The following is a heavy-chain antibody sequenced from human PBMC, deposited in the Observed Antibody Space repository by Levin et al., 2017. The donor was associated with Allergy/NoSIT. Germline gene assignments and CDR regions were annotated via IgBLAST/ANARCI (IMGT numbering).Heavy chain of an antibody. CDR3: TTVSAMGTYDAFDI. V-gene: IGHV3-15*01. D-gene: IGHD5-18*01. Sequence: GGSLRLSCAASGFTFSNAWMSWVRQAPGKGLEWVGRIKSKTDGGTTDYAAPVKGRFTISRDDSKNTLYLQMNSLKTEDTAVYYCTTVSAMGTYDAFDIWGQGTMVTVSS. CDR1: GFTFSNAW. J-gene: IGHJ3*02. CDR2: IKSKTDGGTT.